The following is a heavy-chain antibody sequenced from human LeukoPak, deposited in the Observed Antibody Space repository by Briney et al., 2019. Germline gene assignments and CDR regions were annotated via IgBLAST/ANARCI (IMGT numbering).Heavy chain of an antibody. J-gene: IGHJ5*02. V-gene: IGHV3-7*01. Sequence: PGGSLRLSCAASGFTFSSYWMSWVRQAPGKGLEWVANIEQDGSEKYYVDSVKGRFTISRDNAKNSLYLQMNSLRAEDTAVYYCAGSVYCSSTSCARFDPWGQGTLVTVSS. CDR3: AGSVYCSSTSCARFDP. CDR1: GFTFSSYW. D-gene: IGHD2-2*01. CDR2: IEQDGSEK.